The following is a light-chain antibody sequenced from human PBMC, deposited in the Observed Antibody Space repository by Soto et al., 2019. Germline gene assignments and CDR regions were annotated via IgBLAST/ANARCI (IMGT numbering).Light chain of an antibody. Sequence: EIVLTQSPGTLSLSPGERATLSCRASQSVSSSYLAWYQHKPGQAPRLLTYGASSRATGIPDRFSGSGSGTDFTLTISRLEPEDLAVYYGQQYGSSSWTFGQGTKVDVK. V-gene: IGKV3-20*01. J-gene: IGKJ1*01. CDR3: QQYGSSSWT. CDR1: QSVSSSY. CDR2: GAS.